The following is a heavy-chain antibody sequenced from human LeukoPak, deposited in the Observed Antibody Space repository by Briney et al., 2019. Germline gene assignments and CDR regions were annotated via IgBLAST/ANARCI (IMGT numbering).Heavy chain of an antibody. J-gene: IGHJ4*02. CDR1: GFTFSTYA. Sequence: GGSLRLSCAASGFTFSTYAMSWVRQAPGKGLERVSSICGSGSSIHCVDSYYRDSVKGRFTISRDNSKDTLYLQMNSLRAEDTAVYYCARDLGLSVGVTPFASWGRGTLVTVSS. V-gene: IGHV3-23*01. CDR2: ICGSGSSIHCVDS. CDR3: ARDLGLSVGVTPFAS. D-gene: IGHD1-26*01.